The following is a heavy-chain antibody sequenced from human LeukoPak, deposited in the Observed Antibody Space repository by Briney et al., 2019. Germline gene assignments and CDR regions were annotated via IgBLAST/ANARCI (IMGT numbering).Heavy chain of an antibody. V-gene: IGHV3-20*04. CDR1: GCTFDDYG. CDR2: INWSGVNT. Sequence: GGSLRLSCAASGCTFDDYGMSWVRQAPGKGLEWVSGINWSGVNTGYADSVKGRFTISRDNAKSSLYLQMNNLRVEDTALYYCARPRPHDYYFDLWGQGTLVTVSS. CDR3: ARPRPHDYYFDL. D-gene: IGHD1-1*01. J-gene: IGHJ4*02.